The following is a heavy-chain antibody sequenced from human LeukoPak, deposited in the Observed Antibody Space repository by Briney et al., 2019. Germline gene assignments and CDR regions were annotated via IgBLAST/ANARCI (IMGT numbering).Heavy chain of an antibody. Sequence: ASVKVSCKASGYTFTSYGISWVRQAPGQGLEWMGWISAYNGNTNYAQKLQGRVTMTTDTSTSTAYMELSSLRSEDTAVYYCARDEGPTRERGVWFDPWGQGTLVTVSS. CDR3: ARDEGPTRERGVWFDP. J-gene: IGHJ5*02. V-gene: IGHV1-18*01. CDR2: ISAYNGNT. D-gene: IGHD1-26*01. CDR1: GYTFTSYG.